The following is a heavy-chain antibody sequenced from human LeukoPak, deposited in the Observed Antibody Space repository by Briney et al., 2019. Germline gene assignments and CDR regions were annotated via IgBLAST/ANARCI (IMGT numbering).Heavy chain of an antibody. D-gene: IGHD4-17*01. V-gene: IGHV3-23*01. CDR2: ISGSGGST. Sequence: GGSLRLSCAASGFTFSDYYMSWIRQAPGKGLEWVSAISGSGGSTYYADSVKGRFTISRDNSKNTLYLQMNSLRAEDTAVYYCAKYPLRSPYYFDYWGQGTLVTVSS. J-gene: IGHJ4*02. CDR3: AKYPLRSPYYFDY. CDR1: GFTFSDYY.